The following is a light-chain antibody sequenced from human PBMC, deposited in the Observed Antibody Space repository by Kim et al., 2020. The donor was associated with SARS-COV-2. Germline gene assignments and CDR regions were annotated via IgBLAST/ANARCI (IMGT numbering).Light chain of an antibody. V-gene: IGLV1-44*01. CDR1: SGKIGRKT. CDR3: AAWDDSLNGPE. J-gene: IGLJ7*01. CDR2: SNK. Sequence: GQRDSLSGSGSSGKIGRKTVNWYKQLPETAPKLLIYSNKPRPSGVPVRFSGSKSGTTDSLAISGGQCEDEADYYCAAWDDSLNGPEFGGGTQLTVL.